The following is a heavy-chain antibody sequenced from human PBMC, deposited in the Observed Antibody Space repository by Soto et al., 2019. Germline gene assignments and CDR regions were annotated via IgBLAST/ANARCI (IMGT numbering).Heavy chain of an antibody. CDR1: GGTFTSYD. Sequence: SVTVSWTASGGTFTSYDISWVRHAPGKGHEWMGAIIPILGTANYAQKFQGRVTITADESTSTAYMELSSLRSEDTAVYYCAREVVVVVAATPGYYYYGMDVCGQGTTVTVSS. D-gene: IGHD2-15*01. J-gene: IGHJ6*02. CDR3: AREVVVVVAATPGYYYYGMDV. V-gene: IGHV1-69*01. CDR2: IIPILGTA.